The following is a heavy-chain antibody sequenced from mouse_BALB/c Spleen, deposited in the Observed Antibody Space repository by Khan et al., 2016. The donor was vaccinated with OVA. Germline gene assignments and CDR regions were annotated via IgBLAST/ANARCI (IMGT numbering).Heavy chain of an antibody. Sequence: QVRLQQSGAELARPGASVKMSCEASAYTFTSNTMHWVKQRPGQGLEWIGYINPRSGYTNYNQKFKDKATLPAEKYSSTAYLQLSSQKSEDYTVYYCARRTTGYAMDYWGQGTSVIVSS. D-gene: IGHD2-12*01. CDR3: ARRTTGYAMDY. CDR1: AYTFTSNT. CDR2: INPRSGYT. V-gene: IGHV1-4*01. J-gene: IGHJ4*01.